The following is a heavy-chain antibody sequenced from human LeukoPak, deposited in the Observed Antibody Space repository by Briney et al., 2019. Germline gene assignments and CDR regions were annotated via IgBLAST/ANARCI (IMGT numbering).Heavy chain of an antibody. CDR2: ISYDGSNK. D-gene: IGHD1-26*01. V-gene: IGHV3-30-3*01. CDR1: GFTFSSYA. Sequence: GSLRLSCAASGFTFSSYAMHWVRQAPGKGLEWVAVISYDGSNKYYADSVKGRFTISRDNSKNTLYLQMNSLRAEDTAVYYCAKGRRAVGAISYFDYWGQGTLVTVSS. CDR3: AKGRRAVGAISYFDY. J-gene: IGHJ4*02.